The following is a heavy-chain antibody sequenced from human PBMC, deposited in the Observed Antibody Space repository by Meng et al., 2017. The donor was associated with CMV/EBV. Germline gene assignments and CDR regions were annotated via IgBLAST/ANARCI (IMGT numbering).Heavy chain of an antibody. V-gene: IGHV3-74*01. Sequence: GGSLRLSCAASGLPFRSYWMHWVRQAPGKGLVWVSRINSDGSSTSYADAVKGRFTISRDNAKNTLYLQMNSLRAEDTAVYYCARGGWITIFGVVINYYGMDVWGQGTTVTVSS. J-gene: IGHJ6*02. D-gene: IGHD3-3*01. CDR1: GLPFRSYW. CDR3: ARGGWITIFGVVINYYGMDV. CDR2: INSDGSST.